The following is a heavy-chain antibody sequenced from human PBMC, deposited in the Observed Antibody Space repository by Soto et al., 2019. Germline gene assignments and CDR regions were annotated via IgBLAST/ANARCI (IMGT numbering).Heavy chain of an antibody. J-gene: IGHJ6*02. CDR2: IYPGDSDT. V-gene: IGHV5-51*01. CDR1: GYTFTNYW. CDR3: AASIFYYGMDV. Sequence: PGESLMISCQGSGYTFTNYWIGWVRQMPGKGLEWMGIIYPGDSDTKYNPSFQGQVTISADKSITTTYLRWTSLKASDTAIYYCAASIFYYGMDVWGQGTTVTVSS.